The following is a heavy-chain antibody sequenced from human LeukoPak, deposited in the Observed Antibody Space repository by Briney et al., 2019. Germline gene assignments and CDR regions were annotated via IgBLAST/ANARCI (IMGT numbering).Heavy chain of an antibody. V-gene: IGHV5-51*01. CDR3: ATLLDPNDYGTLDY. J-gene: IGHJ4*02. D-gene: IGHD4-17*01. CDR1: GYSFTSYW. CDR2: IYPGDSDT. Sequence: GESLKISCKGSGYSFTSYWIGWVRQMPGKGLEWMWIIYPGDSDTRYSPSSQGPVTISADKSISTAYLQWSSLKASDTDMYYCATLLDPNDYGTLDYWGQGTLVTVSS.